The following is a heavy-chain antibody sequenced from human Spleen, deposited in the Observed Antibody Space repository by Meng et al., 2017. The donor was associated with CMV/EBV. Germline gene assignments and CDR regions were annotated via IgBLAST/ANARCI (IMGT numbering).Heavy chain of an antibody. CDR1: GYTFTGYY. V-gene: IGHV1-2*02. J-gene: IGHJ4*02. Sequence: ASVKVSCKASGYTFTGYYMNWVRQAPGQGLEWMGWINPNSGGTNYAQKFQGRVTMTRDTSISTAYMELSRLRTDDTAVYYCARDLVVGATSYYFDYWGQGTLVTVSS. CDR2: INPNSGGT. CDR3: ARDLVVGATSYYFDY. D-gene: IGHD1-26*01.